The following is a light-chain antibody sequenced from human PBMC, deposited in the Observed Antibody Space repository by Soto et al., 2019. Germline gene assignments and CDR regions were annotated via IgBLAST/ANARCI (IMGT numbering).Light chain of an antibody. J-gene: IGLJ1*01. Sequence: QSALTQPASVSGSPGQSITISCTGTNSDVGGYNYVSWYQQHPGKAPKLMIYEVSTRPSGVSNRFSGSKSGNTSSLTISGFQAEDEADYYCSSYTSSSIDYVFGTGTKVTVL. CDR3: SSYTSSSIDYV. CDR1: NSDVGGYNY. V-gene: IGLV2-14*01. CDR2: EVS.